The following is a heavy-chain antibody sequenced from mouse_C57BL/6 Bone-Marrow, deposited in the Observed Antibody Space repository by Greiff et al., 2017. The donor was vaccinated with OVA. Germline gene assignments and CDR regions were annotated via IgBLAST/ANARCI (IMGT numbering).Heavy chain of an antibody. J-gene: IGHJ4*01. V-gene: IGHV1-20*01. CDR2: INPYNGDT. D-gene: IGHD2-5*01. CDR1: GYSFTGYF. Sequence: EVQLQESGPELVKPGDSVKISCKASGYSFTGYFMNWVMQSHGKSLEWIGRINPYNGDTLYNQKFKGKDTLTVDKSSSTAHMELRSLTSEYSAVYYCARSNYSNSYAMDYCGQGTSVTVSS. CDR3: ARSNYSNSYAMDY.